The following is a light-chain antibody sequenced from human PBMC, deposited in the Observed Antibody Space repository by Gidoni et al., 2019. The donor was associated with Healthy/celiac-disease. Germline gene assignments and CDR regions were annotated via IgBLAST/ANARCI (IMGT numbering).Light chain of an antibody. CDR1: QSVSSY. J-gene: IGKJ3*01. Sequence: PGERATLSCRASQSVSSYLAWYQQKPGQAPRLLIYDASNRATGIPARFSGSGSGTDFTLTISSLEPEDFAVYYCQQRSNWPTFXPGTKVDIK. CDR2: DAS. V-gene: IGKV3-11*01. CDR3: QQRSNWPT.